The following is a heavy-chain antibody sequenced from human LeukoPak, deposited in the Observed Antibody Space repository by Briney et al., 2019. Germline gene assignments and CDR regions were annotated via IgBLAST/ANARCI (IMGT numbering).Heavy chain of an antibody. Sequence: GGSLRLSCAASGFTFSSYEMNWVRQAPGKGLEWVSYISSSGSTIYYADSVKGRFTISRDNAKNSLYLQMNSLRAEDTAVYYCVRADSGSYFGTRFDYWGQGTLVTVSS. CDR2: ISSSGSTI. V-gene: IGHV3-48*03. CDR1: GFTFSSYE. J-gene: IGHJ4*02. CDR3: VRADSGSYFGTRFDY. D-gene: IGHD1-26*01.